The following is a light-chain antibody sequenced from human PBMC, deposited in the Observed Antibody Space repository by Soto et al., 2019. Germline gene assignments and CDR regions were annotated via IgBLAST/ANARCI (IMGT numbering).Light chain of an antibody. CDR3: SSYTSSSPVV. V-gene: IGLV2-18*02. J-gene: IGLJ3*02. CDR1: SSDVGNYNR. CDR2: EVS. Sequence: QSVLTQPPSVSGSPGQSVTISCTGTSSDVGNYNRVSWYQQPPGTAPKLMIYEVSNRPSGVPDRFSGSKSGNTASLTISGRQAEDEADYYCSSYTSSSPVVFGGGTKVTVL.